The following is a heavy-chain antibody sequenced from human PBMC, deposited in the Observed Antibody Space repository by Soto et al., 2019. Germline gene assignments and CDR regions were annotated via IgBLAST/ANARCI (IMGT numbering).Heavy chain of an antibody. Sequence: GSLRLSCADSGFTFSSYGMHWVRQAPGKGPEWVAVISDDGSNKYYADSVKGRFTISRDNSKNTLYLQMNSLRAEDTAVYYCATTPYYYDSSCYYGPFCFDCWGQGTLVTVSS. CDR1: GFTFSSYG. D-gene: IGHD3-22*01. CDR3: ATTPYYYDSSCYYGPFCFDC. CDR2: ISDDGSNK. V-gene: IGHV3-30*03. J-gene: IGHJ4*02.